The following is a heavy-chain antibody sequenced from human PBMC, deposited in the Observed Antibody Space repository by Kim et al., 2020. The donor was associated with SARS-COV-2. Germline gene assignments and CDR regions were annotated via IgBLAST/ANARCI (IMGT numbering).Heavy chain of an antibody. V-gene: IGHV3-21*04. CDR2: ITSSSNYI. Sequence: GGSLRLSCAASGFTFSNYIMNWVRQAPGKGLEWVSSITSSSNYIYYADSLKGRFTISRDNAKNSVYLQMNSLRAEDTALYFCARQYCSGGTCYRSYSGMDGWGQGTTVTVSS. CDR3: ARQYCSGGTCYRSYSGMDG. D-gene: IGHD2-15*01. CDR1: GFTFSNYI. J-gene: IGHJ6*02.